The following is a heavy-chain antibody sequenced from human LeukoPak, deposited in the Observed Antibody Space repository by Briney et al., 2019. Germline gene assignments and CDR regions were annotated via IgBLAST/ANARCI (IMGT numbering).Heavy chain of an antibody. D-gene: IGHD5-12*01. J-gene: IGHJ4*02. Sequence: ASVTVSCRASGYTFTSYGISWVRQAPGQGLEWMGWISAYNGNTNYAQKLQGRVTMTTDTSTSTAYMELRSLRSDDTAVYYCARDRGEWLRSRGGFGYWGQGTLVTVSS. CDR2: ISAYNGNT. CDR3: ARDRGEWLRSRGGFGY. CDR1: GYTFTSYG. V-gene: IGHV1-18*01.